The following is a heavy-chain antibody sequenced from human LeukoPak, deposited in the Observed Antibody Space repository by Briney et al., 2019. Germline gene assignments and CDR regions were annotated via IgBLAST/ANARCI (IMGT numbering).Heavy chain of an antibody. V-gene: IGHV1-69*13. CDR2: IIPIFGTA. D-gene: IGHD3-22*01. CDR3: ARDAEDYYDSGYFDY. Sequence: ASVKVSCKASGGTFSSYAISWVRQAPGQGLEWMGGIIPIFGTANYAQKFQGRVTITADESTSTAYMELSSLRSEDTAVYYCARDAEDYYDSGYFDYWGQGTLVTVSS. J-gene: IGHJ4*02. CDR1: GGTFSSYA.